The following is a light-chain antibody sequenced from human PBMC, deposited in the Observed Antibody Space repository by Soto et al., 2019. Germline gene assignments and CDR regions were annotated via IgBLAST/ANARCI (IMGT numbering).Light chain of an antibody. CDR3: QQRSNWPRT. Sequence: EIVLTQSPATLSLSPGERATLSCRASQSVSSYLAWYQQKPGQAPRLLIYDASNRATGIPARFSGGGSGTDFTLTISSLEPEDFAVYYCQQRSNWPRTFGQGTKLXIK. J-gene: IGKJ2*02. CDR2: DAS. V-gene: IGKV3-11*01. CDR1: QSVSSY.